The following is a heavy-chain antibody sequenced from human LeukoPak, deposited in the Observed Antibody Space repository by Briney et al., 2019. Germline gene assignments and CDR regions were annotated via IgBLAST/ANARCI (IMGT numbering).Heavy chain of an antibody. D-gene: IGHD6-6*01. CDR3: AKDLGGLKQLVDY. Sequence: PGGSLRLSCAASGFTFSSYAMSWVRQAAGQGLEWDSAISGSGGSTYHADSVKGRFTISRDNPKNTLYLQMNSLRAEDTAVYYCAKDLGGLKQLVDYWGQGTLVTVSS. V-gene: IGHV3-23*01. CDR2: ISGSGGST. CDR1: GFTFSSYA. J-gene: IGHJ4*02.